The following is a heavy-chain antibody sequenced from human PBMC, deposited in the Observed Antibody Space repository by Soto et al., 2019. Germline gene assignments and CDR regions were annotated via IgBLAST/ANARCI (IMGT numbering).Heavy chain of an antibody. CDR2: IYPGDSDT. J-gene: IGHJ6*02. V-gene: IGHV5-51*01. CDR3: ARADLVLFGDPPTPHYYYYGMDV. D-gene: IGHD3-10*02. Sequence: GESLKISCKGSGYSFTSYWIGWVRQMPGKGLEWMGIIYPGDSDTRYSPSFQGQVTISADKSISTAYLQWSSLKASDTAMYYCARADLVLFGDPPTPHYYYYGMDVWGQGTTVTVSS. CDR1: GYSFTSYW.